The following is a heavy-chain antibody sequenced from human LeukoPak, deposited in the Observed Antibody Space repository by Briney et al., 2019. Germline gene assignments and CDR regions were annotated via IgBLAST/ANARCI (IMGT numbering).Heavy chain of an antibody. J-gene: IGHJ6*02. CDR1: GGSISSGDYY. D-gene: IGHD3-10*01. CDR3: ARTPYYYGSGSYYYYYGMDV. CDR2: IYYSGST. Sequence: SETLSLTCTVSGGSISSGDYYWSWIRQPPGKGLEWIGYIYYSGSTYYNPSLKSRVTISVDTSKNQFPLKLSSVTAADTAVYYCARTPYYYGSGSYYYYYGMDVWGQGTTVTVSS. V-gene: IGHV4-30-4*01.